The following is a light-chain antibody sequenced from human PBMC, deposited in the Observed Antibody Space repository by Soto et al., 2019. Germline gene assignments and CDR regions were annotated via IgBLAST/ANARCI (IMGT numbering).Light chain of an antibody. CDR2: DAS. CDR1: QSVRSY. J-gene: IGKJ4*01. CDR3: QQRSNWPLT. V-gene: IGKV3-11*01. Sequence: EMVLTQSPATLSLSPGERVTLSCRASQSVRSYLVWYQQKPGQAPRFIMYDASKRATGIPARFSGSGSGTDFTLTISSLEPEDFAVYYCQQRSNWPLTFGGGTKVEIK.